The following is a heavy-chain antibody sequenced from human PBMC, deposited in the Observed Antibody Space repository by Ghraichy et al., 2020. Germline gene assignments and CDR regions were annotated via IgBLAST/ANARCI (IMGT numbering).Heavy chain of an antibody. CDR2: SRNKANSYTT. Sequence: GETLNISCAASGFIFSDHYMDWVRQAPGKGLEWVGRSRNKANSYTTAYAASVKGRFTFSRDDSKNSLYLQMNSLKVEDTAVYYCTRVHDYGGKKAFDIWGQGTVVTVSS. J-gene: IGHJ3*02. D-gene: IGHD4-23*01. V-gene: IGHV3-72*01. CDR1: GFIFSDHY. CDR3: TRVHDYGGKKAFDI.